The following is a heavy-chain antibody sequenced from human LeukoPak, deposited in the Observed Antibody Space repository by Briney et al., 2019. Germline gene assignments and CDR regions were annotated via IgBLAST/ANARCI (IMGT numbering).Heavy chain of an antibody. V-gene: IGHV4-59*01. CDR2: IYYSGST. J-gene: IGHJ5*02. D-gene: IGHD6-19*01. Sequence: SETLSLTCTVSGGSISSYYWSWIRQPPGKGLEWIGYIYYSGSTNYNPSLKSRVTISVDTSKNQFSLKLSSVTAADTAVYYCARDQRQWLALAKYNWFDPWGQGTLVTVSS. CDR3: ARDQRQWLALAKYNWFDP. CDR1: GGSISSYY.